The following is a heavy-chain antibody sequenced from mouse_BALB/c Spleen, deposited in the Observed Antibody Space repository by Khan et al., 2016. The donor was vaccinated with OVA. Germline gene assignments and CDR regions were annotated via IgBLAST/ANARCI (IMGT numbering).Heavy chain of an antibody. CDR2: ISSVSTYT. CDR3: ARHNYGPFAF. CDR1: GFTFSNFA. D-gene: IGHD1-1*01. V-gene: IGHV5-9-3*01. J-gene: IGHJ3*01. Sequence: EVELVESGGGLVKPGGSLKLSCAASGFTFSNFAMSWVRQTPEKRLEWVATISSVSTYTYYPDSVKGRFTISRDNAKNTLYLQMSSLRSEDTAMXYCARHNYGPFAFWGQGTLVTVSA.